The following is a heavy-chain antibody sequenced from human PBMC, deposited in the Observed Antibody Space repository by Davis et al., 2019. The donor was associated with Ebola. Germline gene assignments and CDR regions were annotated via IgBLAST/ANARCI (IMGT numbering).Heavy chain of an antibody. CDR1: GFTFNNYA. Sequence: GGSLRLSCAASGFTFNNYAMSWVRQAPGKGLEWVSVIGGSDGGTYYAGSVKGRFTISRDNSKNTLYLQMNSLKTEDTAVYYCTTEGGYCTNGVCFYYFDYWGQGTLVTVSS. V-gene: IGHV3-23*01. CDR3: TTEGGYCTNGVCFYYFDY. D-gene: IGHD2-8*01. J-gene: IGHJ4*02. CDR2: IGGSDGGT.